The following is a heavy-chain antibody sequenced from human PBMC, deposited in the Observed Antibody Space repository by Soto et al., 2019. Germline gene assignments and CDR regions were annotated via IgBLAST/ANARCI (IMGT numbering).Heavy chain of an antibody. J-gene: IGHJ5*02. V-gene: IGHV1-69*13. CDR3: ARGFYSDYGDVKIGNWLDP. Sequence: SVKVSCKASGGTFSSYAISWVRQAPGQGREWMGGIIPIFGTANYAQKFQGRVTITADESTSTAYMELSSLRSEDTAVYYCARGFYSDYGDVKIGNWLDPWGQGXLVTVPS. CDR1: GGTFSSYA. D-gene: IGHD4-17*01. CDR2: IIPIFGTA.